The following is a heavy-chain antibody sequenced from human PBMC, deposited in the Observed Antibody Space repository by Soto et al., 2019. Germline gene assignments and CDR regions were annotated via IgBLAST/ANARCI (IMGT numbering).Heavy chain of an antibody. CDR3: ARGSYYYTGSGYYHY. Sequence: PSETLSLTCTVSGGSISSYYWSWIRQPPGKGLEWIGYIYYSGSTNYNPSLKSRVTMSVDTSKNQFSLQLSSVTAADTAVYYCARGSYYYTGSGYYHYWGQGTLVTVSS. CDR1: GGSISSYY. J-gene: IGHJ4*02. CDR2: IYYSGST. V-gene: IGHV4-59*01. D-gene: IGHD3-22*01.